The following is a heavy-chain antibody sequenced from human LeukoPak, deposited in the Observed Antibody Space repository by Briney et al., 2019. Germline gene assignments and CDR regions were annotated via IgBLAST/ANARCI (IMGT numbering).Heavy chain of an antibody. Sequence: GGSLRLSCAASGFSFSSYWMRWVRRAPGKGLVWVSRINSDGSSTTYADSVKGRSSISRDNAKNTLYLHMNSLRAEDTGVYYCARAVRAHPPADFWGQGTLVTVSS. CDR3: ARAVRAHPPADF. CDR1: GFSFSSYW. CDR2: INSDGSST. V-gene: IGHV3-74*01. D-gene: IGHD3-3*01. J-gene: IGHJ4*02.